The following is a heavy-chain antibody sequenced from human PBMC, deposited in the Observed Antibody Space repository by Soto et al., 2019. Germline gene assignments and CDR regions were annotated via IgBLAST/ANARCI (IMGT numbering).Heavy chain of an antibody. CDR3: ARDFQMAKTRPGYYYYGMDV. CDR2: IIPIFGTA. V-gene: IGHV1-69*13. J-gene: IGHJ6*01. D-gene: IGHD5-12*01. CDR1: CCTFSSYP. Sequence: AVKVSCKASCCTFSSYPIILVRQAPRQGLEWMGGIIPIFGTANYAQKFQGRVTITADESTSTAYMELSSLRSEDTAVYYCARDFQMAKTRPGYYYYGMDVGGQGPTVTV.